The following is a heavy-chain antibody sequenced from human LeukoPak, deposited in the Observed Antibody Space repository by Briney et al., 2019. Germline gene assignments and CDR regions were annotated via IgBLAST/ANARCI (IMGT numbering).Heavy chain of an antibody. J-gene: IGHJ5*02. V-gene: IGHV1-8*03. CDR2: LNPNSGNT. CDR3: ARMTVSGRDNWFDP. CDR1: GYTFSRNA. Sequence: ASVKVACKASGYTFSRNAINWVRQAPGQGLEWRGWLNPNSGNTGYAQKFQGRVTITRDTSINTAFMELSSLRSEDTAVYYCARMTVSGRDNWFDPWGQGPLVTVSS. D-gene: IGHD6-19*01.